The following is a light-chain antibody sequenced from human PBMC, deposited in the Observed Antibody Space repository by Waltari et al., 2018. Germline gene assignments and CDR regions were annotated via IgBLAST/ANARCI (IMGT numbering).Light chain of an antibody. CDR2: KDD. J-gene: IGLJ1*01. Sequence: YELTQPPPVSVTPGQPARIPCPGDALPTSYADWYQQKPGQAPVLVIYKDDKRPSGIPERFSGSSSGTTVTLTISGVQAEDEADYYCQSADSSGTYVFGPGTKVTVL. CDR3: QSADSSGTYV. CDR1: ALPTSY. V-gene: IGLV3-25*03.